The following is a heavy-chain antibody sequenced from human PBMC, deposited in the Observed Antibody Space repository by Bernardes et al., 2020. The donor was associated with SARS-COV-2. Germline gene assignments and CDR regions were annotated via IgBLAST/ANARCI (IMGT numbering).Heavy chain of an antibody. CDR3: ARLPRHIVVVTGAPSETSDT. Sequence: SETLSLTCTVSGGSISTTDYYWGWIRQPPGKRLEWIGTIYYRGTSFYNPSLKSRITLSVDTSKNQFSVKLTSVTAADTAVYYCARLPRHIVVVTGAPSETSDTWSQGTMVTVSS. D-gene: IGHD2-21*02. V-gene: IGHV4-39*01. CDR2: IYYRGTS. CDR1: GGSISTTDYY. J-gene: IGHJ3*02.